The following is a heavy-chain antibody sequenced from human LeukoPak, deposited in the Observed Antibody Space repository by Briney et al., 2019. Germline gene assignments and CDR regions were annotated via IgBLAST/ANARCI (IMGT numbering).Heavy chain of an antibody. CDR3: ARDHCSRGSCLGGH. J-gene: IGHJ4*02. CDR1: GDTFITYT. V-gene: IGHV1-69*04. D-gene: IGHD2-15*01. Sequence: SVKVSCKASGDTFITYTFSWVRQAPGQGLEWMGRIIPSLDISNYAQKFQGRVTLTADKSTTTTYMELTSLRTEDTAIYYCARDHCSRGSCLGGHWGQGTLVTVSS. CDR2: IIPSLDIS.